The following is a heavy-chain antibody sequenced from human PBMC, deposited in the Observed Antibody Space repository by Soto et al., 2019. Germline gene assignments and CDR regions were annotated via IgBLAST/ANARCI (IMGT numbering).Heavy chain of an antibody. J-gene: IGHJ5*02. CDR3: ARDWGSRGWYNWFDP. Sequence: QVQLVESGGGVVQPGRSLRLSCAASGFTVNDYGMHWVRQAPGKGLEWVAILAHDGRTTYFGDSVRGRFTVSRDESENTLYLQMDNLRTDDTAIYYCARDWGSRGWYNWFDPWGQGILVNVSS. CDR2: LAHDGRTT. CDR1: GFTVNDYG. D-gene: IGHD6-19*01. V-gene: IGHV3-30*03.